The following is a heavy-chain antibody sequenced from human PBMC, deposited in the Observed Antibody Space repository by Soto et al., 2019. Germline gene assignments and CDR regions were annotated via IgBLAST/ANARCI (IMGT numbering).Heavy chain of an antibody. CDR2: IYYSGRT. D-gene: IGHD3-10*01. V-gene: IGHV4-31*03. Sequence: QVQLQESGPGLVKPSQTLSLTCTVSGGSISSGGYYWSWIRQHPGKGLEWIGYIYYSGRTYYDPSLKSRVTISVDTSKNQFSLKLSSVTAADTAVYYCARDRVRDYYSPDAFDIWGQGTMVTVSS. CDR3: ARDRVRDYYSPDAFDI. J-gene: IGHJ3*02. CDR1: GGSISSGGYY.